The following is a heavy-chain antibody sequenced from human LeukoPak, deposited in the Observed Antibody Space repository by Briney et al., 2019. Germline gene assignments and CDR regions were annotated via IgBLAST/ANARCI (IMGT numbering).Heavy chain of an antibody. J-gene: IGHJ4*02. V-gene: IGHV1-8*01. Sequence: ASVKVSCKASGYNFNNHDINWVRQATGQGLEWLGRMNPNSGNAGYAQKLQGRVTMTWDSSTNTAYLEVTALRSDDTAVYYCAKSSGHYFFDYWGQGTLVTVSS. CDR2: MNPNSGNA. CDR3: AKSSGHYFFDY. CDR1: GYNFNNHD. D-gene: IGHD3-22*01.